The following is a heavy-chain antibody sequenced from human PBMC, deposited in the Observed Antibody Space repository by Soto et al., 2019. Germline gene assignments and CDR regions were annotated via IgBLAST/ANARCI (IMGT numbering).Heavy chain of an antibody. CDR1: GYGFTTYG. D-gene: IGHD1-1*01. Sequence: QIHLVQSGAEVKKPGASVKVSCKGSGYGFTTYGITWVRQAPGQGLEWMAWISAHNGNTNYAQKLQGRVTVTIDTSTSTAYLELRSMRSDDTAVYYCARGRYGDYWGQGALVTDSS. V-gene: IGHV1-18*01. J-gene: IGHJ4*02. CDR2: ISAHNGNT. CDR3: ARGRYGDY.